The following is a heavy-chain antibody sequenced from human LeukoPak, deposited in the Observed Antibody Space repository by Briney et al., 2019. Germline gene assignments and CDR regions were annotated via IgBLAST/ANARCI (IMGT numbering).Heavy chain of an antibody. CDR1: GGSISSYY. V-gene: IGHV4-59*12. CDR2: IYYSGST. D-gene: IGHD2-2*01. J-gene: IGHJ5*02. CDR3: ARAPVVVPAATIGGIWFDP. Sequence: SETLSLTCTVSGGSISSYYWSWIRQPPGKGLEWIGYIYYSGSTNYNPSLKSRVTISVDTSKNQFSLKLSSVTAADTAVYYCARAPVVVPAATIGGIWFDPWGQGTLVTVSS.